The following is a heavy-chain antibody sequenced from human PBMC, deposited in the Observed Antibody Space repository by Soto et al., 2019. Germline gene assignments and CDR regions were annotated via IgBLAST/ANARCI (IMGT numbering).Heavy chain of an antibody. CDR3: ARLGGYCSSTNRYGYYGMDV. Sequence: SETLSLTCTVSGGSISSGPYSWGWIRQPPGEGLEWIGTFHYSENTYYNPSLESRVTISVDTSKNQFSLKVSSVTVADTAVYYCARLGGYCSSTNRYGYYGMDVWGQGTTVTVSS. CDR1: GGSISSGPYS. J-gene: IGHJ6*02. V-gene: IGHV4-39*01. D-gene: IGHD2-2*01. CDR2: FHYSENT.